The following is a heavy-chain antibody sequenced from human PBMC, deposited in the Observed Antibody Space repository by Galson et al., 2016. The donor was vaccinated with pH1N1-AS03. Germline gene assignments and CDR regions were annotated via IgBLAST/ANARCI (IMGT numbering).Heavy chain of an antibody. D-gene: IGHD1-26*01. CDR2: IRQDGSDK. V-gene: IGHV3-7*01. CDR1: GFTFSSSW. J-gene: IGHJ4*02. CDR3: VKGGTNFDS. Sequence: SLRLSCAASGFTFSSSWISWVRQAPGKGLEWVANIRQDGSDKYYVDSVRGRFTISRDNAKNSLCLQMNSLRAEDTAVYYCVKGGTNFDSWGQGTLVTVSS.